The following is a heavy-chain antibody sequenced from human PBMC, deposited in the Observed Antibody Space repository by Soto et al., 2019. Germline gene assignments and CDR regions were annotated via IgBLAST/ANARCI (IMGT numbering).Heavy chain of an antibody. J-gene: IGHJ4*02. CDR3: ATMGATAGSYYFDY. CDR1: GGTSSSYC. CDR2: IYYSGST. V-gene: IGHV4-59*01. Sequence: LETPSLTYSVAGGTSSSYCGSWIRQPPGKGLEWIGYIYYSGSTNYNPSLKSRVTISVDTSKNQFSLKLSSVTAADTAVYYCATMGATAGSYYFDYWGQGALVTVSS. D-gene: IGHD1-26*01.